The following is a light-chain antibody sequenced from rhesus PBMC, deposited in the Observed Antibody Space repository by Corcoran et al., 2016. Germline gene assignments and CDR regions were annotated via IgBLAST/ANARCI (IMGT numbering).Light chain of an antibody. V-gene: IGKV2-58*03. Sequence: DVVMTQSPLSLPVIPGQPASISCRSSQSLLHSNGNTYLSWFLQKPGQPPRRLIYKVSKRASGVPDRVSGSGTGTDFTLKISRVEAEDVGVYYCMQATHWPPFTFGPGTKLDIK. CDR1: QSLLHSNGNTY. CDR2: KVS. J-gene: IGKJ3*01. CDR3: MQATHWPPFT.